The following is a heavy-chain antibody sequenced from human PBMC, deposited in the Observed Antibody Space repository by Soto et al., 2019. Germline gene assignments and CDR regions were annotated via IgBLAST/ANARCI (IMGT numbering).Heavy chain of an antibody. CDR2: IYNSGST. Sequence: QLQLQESGSGLVKPSQTLSVTCGVSGGYISGGYYSRSWIRQPPGKGLEWIGFIYNSGSTYYNSSLKSRVTISVDRSKNHFFLNLTSVTASDTAVYYCATYRKFFQIWGQGTKVTVSS. V-gene: IGHV4-30-2*01. CDR3: ATYRKFFQI. J-gene: IGHJ3*02. CDR1: GGYISGGYYS.